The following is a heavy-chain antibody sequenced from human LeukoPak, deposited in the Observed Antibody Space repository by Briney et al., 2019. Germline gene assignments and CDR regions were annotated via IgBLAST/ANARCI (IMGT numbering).Heavy chain of an antibody. D-gene: IGHD2-2*01. Sequence: ASVKVSCKASGYTFTSYGISWVRQAPGQGLEWMGWISAYNGNTNYAQKLQGRVTMTRNTSISTAYMELSSLRSDDTAVYYCARWGCSTISCYSRYWGQGTLVTVSS. V-gene: IGHV1-18*01. CDR2: ISAYNGNT. CDR1: GYTFTSYG. J-gene: IGHJ4*02. CDR3: ARWGCSTISCYSRY.